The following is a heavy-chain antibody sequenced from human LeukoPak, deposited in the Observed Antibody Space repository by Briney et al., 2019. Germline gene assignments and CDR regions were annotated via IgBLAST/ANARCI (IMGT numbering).Heavy chain of an antibody. D-gene: IGHD2-21*02. CDR1: GGSFSGYY. Sequence: EPSETLSLTCAVYGGSFSGYYWSWIRQPPGKGLEWIGEINHSGSTNYNPSLKSRVTISVDTSKNQFSLKLSSVAAADTAVYYCARHLGHIVVVTGAFDIWGQGTMVTVSS. V-gene: IGHV4-34*01. CDR2: INHSGST. J-gene: IGHJ3*02. CDR3: ARHLGHIVVVTGAFDI.